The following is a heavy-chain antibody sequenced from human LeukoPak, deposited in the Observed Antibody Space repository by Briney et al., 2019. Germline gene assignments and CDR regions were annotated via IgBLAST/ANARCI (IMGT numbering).Heavy chain of an antibody. CDR2: INPNTGDA. CDR1: GYTFTDYY. CDR3: ARGFDSSPMFLGWN. D-gene: IGHD3-3*01. J-gene: IGHJ4*02. V-gene: IGHV1-2*04. Sequence: ASVKVSCTASGYTFTDYYLHWVRQAPGQGLEWVGWINPNTGDADSAPRFQGWVTMTRDTSISTAYMELSRLKSDDTAVYFCARGFDSSPMFLGWNWGQGALVTVSS.